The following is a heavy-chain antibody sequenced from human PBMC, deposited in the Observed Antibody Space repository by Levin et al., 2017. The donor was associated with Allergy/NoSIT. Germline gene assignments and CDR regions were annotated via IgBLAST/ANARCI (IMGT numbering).Heavy chain of an antibody. CDR1: GGSISSGGYS. Sequence: PSETLSLTCAVSGGSISSGGYSWSWIRQPPGKGLEWIVYIYHSGSTYYNPSLKSRVTISGDRSKNQFSLKLSSVTAADTAVYYCARASDNRSPMVRGVIRAGGFDYWGQGTLVTVSS. V-gene: IGHV4-30-2*01. CDR2: IYHSGST. D-gene: IGHD3-10*01. J-gene: IGHJ4*02. CDR3: ARASDNRSPMVRGVIRAGGFDY.